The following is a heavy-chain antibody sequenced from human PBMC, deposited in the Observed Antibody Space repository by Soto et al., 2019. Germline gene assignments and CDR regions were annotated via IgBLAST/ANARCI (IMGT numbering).Heavy chain of an antibody. Sequence: PSETLSLTCAVSDGSISSDNWWSWVRQPPGKGLEWIAEVYHRGTPNYSPSLKSRVIISVDKSKNQFSLKLNSMTAVDTAVYYCARRGYYDSTGYFPNWAQGTLVTVSS. CDR1: DGSISSDNW. CDR2: VYHRGTP. CDR3: ARRGYYDSTGYFPN. J-gene: IGHJ4*02. V-gene: IGHV4-4*02. D-gene: IGHD3-22*01.